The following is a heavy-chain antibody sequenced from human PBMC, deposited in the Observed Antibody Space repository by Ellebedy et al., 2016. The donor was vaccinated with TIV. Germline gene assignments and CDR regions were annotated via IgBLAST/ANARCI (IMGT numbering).Heavy chain of an antibody. CDR1: GFTFSSYW. CDR3: ARVMTYYDFWSGYSDYFDY. Sequence: GESLKISCAASGFTFSSYWMRWVRQAPGTGLEWVANIKQDGSEKYYVDSVKGRFTISRDNAKNSLYLQMNSLSAEDTAVYYCARVMTYYDFWSGYSDYFDYWGQGTLVTVSS. V-gene: IGHV3-7*01. CDR2: IKQDGSEK. D-gene: IGHD3-3*01. J-gene: IGHJ4*02.